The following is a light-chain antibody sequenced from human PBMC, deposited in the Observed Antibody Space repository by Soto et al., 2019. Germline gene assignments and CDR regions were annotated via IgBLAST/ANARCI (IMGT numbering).Light chain of an antibody. J-gene: IGLJ1*01. CDR3: SSYAGSDTFV. CDR1: SRDVGGYNF. Sequence: QCVLTQPPSASGAPGQSVSISCTETSRDVGGYNFASWYQQHPDKFPKVMIYEVTKRPSGVPDRLSGSKSGNTASLTISVLQAEDEAHYYCSSYAGSDTFVFGTGTKVTVL. V-gene: IGLV2-8*01. CDR2: EVT.